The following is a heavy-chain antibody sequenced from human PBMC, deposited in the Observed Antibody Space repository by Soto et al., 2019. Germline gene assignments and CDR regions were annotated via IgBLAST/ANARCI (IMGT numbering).Heavy chain of an antibody. J-gene: IGHJ4*02. CDR3: ARDAPPDDY. Sequence: GGSMRVSCTASGFTFSSYIRNWVRQATGKGLEWVSYISSSSSTIYYADSVKGRFTISRDNAKNSLYLQMNSLRAEDTAVYYCARDAPPDDYWGQGTLVTVSS. V-gene: IGHV3-48*01. CDR2: ISSSSSTI. CDR1: GFTFSSYI.